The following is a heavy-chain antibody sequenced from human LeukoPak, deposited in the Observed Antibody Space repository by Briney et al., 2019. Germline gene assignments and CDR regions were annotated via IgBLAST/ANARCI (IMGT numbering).Heavy chain of an antibody. D-gene: IGHD3-10*01. CDR1: GASVSSGNYY. CDR2: IYYTGTT. V-gene: IGHV4-61*01. Sequence: SEALSLTCTVSGASVSSGNYYWNWIRQPPGKGLEWVGYIYYTGTTYYNPSLKSRITISVDTSKNQFSLNLSSVTAADTAVYYCARVGADGSGFLFDYWGQGTLVTVSS. J-gene: IGHJ4*02. CDR3: ARVGADGSGFLFDY.